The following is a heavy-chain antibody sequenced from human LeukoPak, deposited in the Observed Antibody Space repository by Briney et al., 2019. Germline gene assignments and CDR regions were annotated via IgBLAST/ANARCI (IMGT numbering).Heavy chain of an antibody. D-gene: IGHD3-22*01. V-gene: IGHV3-23*01. CDR3: AKLNYYDSSGYYTGRGHFDY. Sequence: PGGSLRLSCAASGFTFSRYAMSWVRQAPGKGVEGVSAISGSGGSTYYADSVKGRFTISRDNSKNTLYLQMNSLRAEDPAVYYCAKLNYYDSSGYYTGRGHFDYWGQGTLVTVSS. CDR1: GFTFSRYA. J-gene: IGHJ4*02. CDR2: ISGSGGST.